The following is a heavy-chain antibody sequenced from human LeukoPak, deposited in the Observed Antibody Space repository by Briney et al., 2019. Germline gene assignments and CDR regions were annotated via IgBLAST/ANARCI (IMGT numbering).Heavy chain of an antibody. Sequence: KVSCKASGYTFTSYWIGWVRQMPGKGLEWMEIIYPGDSDTRYSPSFQGQVTISADKSISTAYLQWSSLKASDTAMYYCARGVLEWLTYDYWGQGTLVTVSS. D-gene: IGHD3-3*01. CDR1: GYTFTSYW. CDR3: ARGVLEWLTYDY. CDR2: IYPGDSDT. V-gene: IGHV5-51*01. J-gene: IGHJ4*02.